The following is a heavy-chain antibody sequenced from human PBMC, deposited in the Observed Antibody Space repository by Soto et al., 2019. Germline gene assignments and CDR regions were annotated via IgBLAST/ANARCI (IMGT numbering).Heavy chain of an antibody. V-gene: IGHV1-3*04. CDR1: GYTWTNYA. D-gene: IGHD3-22*01. J-gene: IGHJ4*02. Sequence: GASVTVSCKASGYTWTNYAMHWVRQAPGQRLEWMGWINTGDVNAKYSQNFQGRVTITKDTSASTVYMELSSLRSEDTAVYYCARSYKLYYFDSSGYLDYWGQGTLVTVSS. CDR2: INTGDVNA. CDR3: ARSYKLYYFDSSGYLDY.